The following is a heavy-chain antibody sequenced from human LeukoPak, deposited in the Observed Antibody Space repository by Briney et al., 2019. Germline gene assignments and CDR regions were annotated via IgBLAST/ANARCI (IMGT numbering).Heavy chain of an antibody. D-gene: IGHD5-24*01. CDR2: ISYDGSNK. J-gene: IGHJ5*02. Sequence: GGSLRRSCAASGFTFSSYAMHWVRQAPGKGLEWVAVISYDGSNKYYADSVKGRFTISRDNSKNTLYLQMNSLRAEDTAVYYCARKAIGWWFDPWGQGTLVTVSS. V-gene: IGHV3-30*01. CDR3: ARKAIGWWFDP. CDR1: GFTFSSYA.